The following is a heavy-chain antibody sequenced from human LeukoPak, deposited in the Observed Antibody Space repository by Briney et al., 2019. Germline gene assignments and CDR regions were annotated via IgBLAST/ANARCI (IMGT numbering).Heavy chain of an antibody. V-gene: IGHV4-34*01. J-gene: IGHJ5*02. CDR1: GGSSSGYY. CDR3: ARAVGYSSSWYNWFDP. CDR2: INHSGST. Sequence: SETLSLTCAVYGGSSSGYYWSWIRQPPGKGLEWIGEINHSGSTNYNPSFKSRVTISVDTSKNQFSLKLSSVTAADTAVYYCARAVGYSSSWYNWFDPWGQGTLVTVSS. D-gene: IGHD6-13*01.